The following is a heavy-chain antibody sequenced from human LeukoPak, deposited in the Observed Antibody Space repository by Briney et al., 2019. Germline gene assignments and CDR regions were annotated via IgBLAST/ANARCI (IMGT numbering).Heavy chain of an antibody. CDR3: ARGTDRLGMIVVIITPGAFDV. CDR1: GGTFSSYT. D-gene: IGHD3-22*01. V-gene: IGHV1-69*02. J-gene: IGHJ3*01. Sequence: SVKVSCKASGGTFSSYTISWVRQAPGQGLEWMGRIIPILGIANYAQKLQGRVTMTTDTSTSTAYMELRSLRSDDTAVYYCARGTDRLGMIVVIITPGAFDVWGQGTMVTVSS. CDR2: IIPILGIA.